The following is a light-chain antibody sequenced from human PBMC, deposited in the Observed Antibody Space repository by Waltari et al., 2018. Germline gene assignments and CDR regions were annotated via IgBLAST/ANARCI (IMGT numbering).Light chain of an antibody. V-gene: IGKV3-11*01. Sequence: EVVLTQSPATLSLSPGERAALTCRASQNVNTFLGWYQQRPGQPPRLLVYDAYTRATGIPARFSGSGSGTDFTLTISSLEPEDFAVYFCHHCANWPRLTFGPGTKVDLK. CDR3: HHCANWPRLT. CDR2: DAY. J-gene: IGKJ3*01. CDR1: QNVNTF.